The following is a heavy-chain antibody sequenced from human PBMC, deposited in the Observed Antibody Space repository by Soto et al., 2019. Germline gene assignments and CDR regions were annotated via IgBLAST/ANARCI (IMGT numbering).Heavy chain of an antibody. CDR2: IKQDGSEK. CDR1: GFTFSSYW. Sequence: GGSLRLSCAASGFTFSSYWMSWVRKAPGKGLEWVANIKQDGSEKYYVDSVKGRFTISRNNAKNSLYLQMNSLRAEDTAVYYCARGPRRDGYKSLWYFDLWGRGTLVTVSS. CDR3: ARGPRRDGYKSLWYFDL. J-gene: IGHJ2*01. V-gene: IGHV3-7*03. D-gene: IGHD5-12*01.